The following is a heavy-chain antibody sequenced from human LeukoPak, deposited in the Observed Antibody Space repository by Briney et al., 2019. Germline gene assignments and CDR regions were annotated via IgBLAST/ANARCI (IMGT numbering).Heavy chain of an antibody. V-gene: IGHV4-59*11. CDR1: GGSISSHY. J-gene: IGHJ5*01. Sequence: SETLSLTCTVSGGSISSHYWSWIRQAPGQGLEWIGYIYYRGDTNYNPSLKSRVTISIDTSRTRFSLRLSSVTAADTAVYYCARETFYSGWFEDWGQGALVTVSS. D-gene: IGHD3-16*01. CDR2: IYYRGDT. CDR3: ARETFYSGWFED.